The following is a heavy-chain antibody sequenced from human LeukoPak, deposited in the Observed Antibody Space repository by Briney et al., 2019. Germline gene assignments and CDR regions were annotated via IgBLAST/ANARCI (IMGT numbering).Heavy chain of an antibody. D-gene: IGHD6-19*01. J-gene: IGHJ5*02. CDR2: ISWNSGSI. V-gene: IGHV3-9*01. Sequence: GGSLRLSCAASGFTFDDYAMHWVRQAPGKGLEWVSGISWNSGSIGYADSVKGRFTISRDNAKNSLYLQMNRLRAEDTALYYCAKDAHSSGWSFNWFDPWGQGTLVTVSS. CDR1: GFTFDDYA. CDR3: AKDAHSSGWSFNWFDP.